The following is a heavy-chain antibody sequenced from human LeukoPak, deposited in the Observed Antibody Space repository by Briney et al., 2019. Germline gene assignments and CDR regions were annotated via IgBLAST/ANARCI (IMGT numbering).Heavy chain of an antibody. D-gene: IGHD6-19*01. CDR1: GDSISSSSYF. Sequence: PSETLSLTCTASGDSISSSSYFWGWIRQPPGKGLEWIGSIYYSGSTSYSPSLKSRVTISVDTSKNQFSLKLSSVTAADTAVYYCARMYSSGWYGYYFDNWGQGTLVTVSS. J-gene: IGHJ4*02. CDR3: ARMYSSGWYGYYFDN. CDR2: IYYSGST. V-gene: IGHV4-39*01.